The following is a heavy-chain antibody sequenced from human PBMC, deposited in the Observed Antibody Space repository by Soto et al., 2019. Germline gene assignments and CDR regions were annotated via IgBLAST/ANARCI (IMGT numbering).Heavy chain of an antibody. J-gene: IGHJ4*02. CDR3: ARELKANENYFDY. V-gene: IGHV4-30-2*01. D-gene: IGHD2-8*01. CDR1: GGSVSSGGCS. Sequence: PSETMSLACAVSGGSVSSGGCSWCWIRQPPGKGLEWIGYIYHSGSTYYNPSLKSRVTISVDRSKNQFSLKLSSVTAADTAVYYCARELKANENYFDYWGQGTLVTVSS. CDR2: IYHSGST.